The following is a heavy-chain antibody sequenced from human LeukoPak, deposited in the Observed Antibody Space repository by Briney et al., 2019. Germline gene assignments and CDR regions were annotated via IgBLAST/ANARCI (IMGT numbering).Heavy chain of an antibody. CDR2: IYYSGST. D-gene: IGHD6-19*01. CDR3: AEGAVAGHY. Sequence: PSEILSLTCTVSGGSISSYYWSWIRQPPGKGLEWIGYIYYSGSTNYNPSLKSRVTISVDTSKNQFSLKLSSVTAADTVVYYCAEGAVAGHYWGQGTLVTVSS. CDR1: GGSISSYY. J-gene: IGHJ4*02. V-gene: IGHV4-59*01.